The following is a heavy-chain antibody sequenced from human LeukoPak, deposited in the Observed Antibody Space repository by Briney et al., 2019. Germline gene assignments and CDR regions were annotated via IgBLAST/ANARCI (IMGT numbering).Heavy chain of an antibody. CDR1: GGTISNSS. CDR2: IYYSGIT. V-gene: IGHV4-59*01. Sequence: PSETLSLTCTVSGGTISNSSWGWIRQPPGKRLQWIGYIYYSGITNCNPSLNSRFTISIDVSKNQFSLRLSSVTAADTAVYYCARVLRYYYDMDVWGQGTTVTVSS. D-gene: IGHD1-26*01. J-gene: IGHJ6*02. CDR3: ARVLRYYYDMDV.